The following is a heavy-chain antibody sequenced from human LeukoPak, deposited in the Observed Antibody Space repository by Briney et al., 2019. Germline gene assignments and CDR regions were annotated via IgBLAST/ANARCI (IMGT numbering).Heavy chain of an antibody. CDR2: INPSGGST. CDR1: GYTFISYY. D-gene: IGHD1-1*01. Sequence: AASVKVSCKASGYTFISYYMHWVRQAPGQGLEWMGIINPSGGSTSYAQKFQGRVTMTRDTSTSTVYMELSSLRSEDTAVYYCNTQDRDDADYWGQGTLVTLSS. V-gene: IGHV1-46*01. J-gene: IGHJ4*02. CDR3: NTQDRDDADY.